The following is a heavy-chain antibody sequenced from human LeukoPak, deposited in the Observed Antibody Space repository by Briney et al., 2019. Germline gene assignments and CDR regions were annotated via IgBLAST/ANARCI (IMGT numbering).Heavy chain of an antibody. CDR2: INHSGST. CDR3: ARAGGFFSPFGY. V-gene: IGHV4-34*01. J-gene: IGHJ4*02. D-gene: IGHD3-3*01. Sequence: PSETLSLTCAVYGGSFSGYYWSWIRQPPGKGLEWIGEINHSGSTNYNPSLKSRVTISVDTSKNQFSLKLSSVTAADTAVYFCARAGGFFSPFGYWGQGTLVTVSS. CDR1: GGSFSGYY.